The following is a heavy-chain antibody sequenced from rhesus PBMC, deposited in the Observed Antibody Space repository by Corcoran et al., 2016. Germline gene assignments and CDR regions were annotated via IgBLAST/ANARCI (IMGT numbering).Heavy chain of an antibody. CDR1: GFSFSSYG. CDR2: INSVGGST. J-gene: IGHJ6*01. Sequence: EVQLVETGGGLVQPGGSLKLPCAALGFSFSSYGMSWVRQGPGMGVVWGAAINSVGGSTYYADSVQDRFTISRDNSKHTLSLQMNSLRAEDTAVYYCAKGAPGLWTGYYAYYGLDSWGQGVVVTVSS. CDR3: AKGAPGLWTGYYAYYGLDS. V-gene: IGHV3S5*01. D-gene: IGHD3-3*01.